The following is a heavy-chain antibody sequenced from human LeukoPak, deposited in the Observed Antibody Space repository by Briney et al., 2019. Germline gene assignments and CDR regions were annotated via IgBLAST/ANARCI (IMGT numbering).Heavy chain of an antibody. V-gene: IGHV4-59*01. CDR3: ARDYYGSGSYYNPYYYYYMDV. J-gene: IGHJ6*03. CDR1: GGSISSYY. Sequence: SETLSLTCTVSGGSISSYYWSWIRQPPGKGLEWIGYIYYSGSTNYNPSLQSRVTISVDTSKNQFSLKLSSVTAADTAVYYCARDYYGSGSYYNPYYYYYMDVWGKGTTVTVSS. D-gene: IGHD3-10*01. CDR2: IYYSGST.